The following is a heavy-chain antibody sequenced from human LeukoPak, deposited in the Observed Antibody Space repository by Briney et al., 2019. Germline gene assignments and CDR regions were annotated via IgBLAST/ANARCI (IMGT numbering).Heavy chain of an antibody. J-gene: IGHJ4*02. CDR3: ATLHVDGVWITNGETFDY. V-gene: IGHV3-74*01. D-gene: IGHD3-16*01. Sequence: SGGSLRLSCVVSGFTFSRYWMHWVRQTPGKGLMWVSHISSDGTVTNYADSVKGRFTISRDNVKKTLYLQMNSLRADDMAVYYCATLHVDGVWITNGETFDYWGQGALVTVSS. CDR2: ISSDGTVT. CDR1: GFTFSRYW.